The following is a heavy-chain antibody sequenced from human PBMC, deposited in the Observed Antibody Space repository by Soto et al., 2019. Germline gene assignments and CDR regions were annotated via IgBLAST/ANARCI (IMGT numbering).Heavy chain of an antibody. CDR2: IYYSGSA. J-gene: IGHJ2*01. V-gene: IGHV4-39*01. Sequence: SETLSLTCTVSGGHISSSSYYWGWIRQPPGKGLEWIGSIYYSGSAYDNPSLKSRATISVDTPKNLFSLRLSSVTAADTGLYYCARGGYGDSNWYFDLWGRGTLVTVSS. D-gene: IGHD4-17*01. CDR3: ARGGYGDSNWYFDL. CDR1: GGHISSSSYY.